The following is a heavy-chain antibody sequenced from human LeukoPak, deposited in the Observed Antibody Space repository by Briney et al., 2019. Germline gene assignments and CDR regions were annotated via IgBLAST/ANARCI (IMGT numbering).Heavy chain of an antibody. CDR1: GFTFSSYA. CDR3: AKARLLWFGEPRNYFDY. CDR2: ISGSGGST. V-gene: IGHV3-23*01. Sequence: GGSLRLSCAASGFTFSSYAMSWVRQAPGKGLEWVSAISGSGGSTYYADSVKGRFTISRDNSKNTLYLQMNSLRAEDTAVYHCAKARLLWFGEPRNYFDYWGQGTLVTVSS. J-gene: IGHJ4*02. D-gene: IGHD3-10*01.